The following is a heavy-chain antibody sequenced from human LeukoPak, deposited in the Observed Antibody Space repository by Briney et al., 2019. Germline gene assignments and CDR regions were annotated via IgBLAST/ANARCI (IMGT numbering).Heavy chain of an antibody. CDR1: GFTFSSYD. Sequence: PGGSLRLSCAASGFTFSSYDMHWVRQATGKGLEWVSAVGTASDTYYPGSVKGRFTIFRENAKNSLYLQMNSLRAGDTAVYYCARARGGGALDAFDIWGQGTMVTVSS. D-gene: IGHD4-23*01. CDR3: ARARGGGALDAFDI. J-gene: IGHJ3*02. V-gene: IGHV3-13*04. CDR2: VGTASDT.